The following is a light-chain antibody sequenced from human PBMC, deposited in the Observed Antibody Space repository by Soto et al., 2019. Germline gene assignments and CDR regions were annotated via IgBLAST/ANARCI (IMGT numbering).Light chain of an antibody. J-gene: IGKJ3*01. CDR3: QNHDGVPH. V-gene: IGKV1-33*01. CDR1: QDITNQ. Sequence: DIQVTQSPSSLSASVGDRVTITCQASQDITNQLNWNQHKPGKAPKLLICDSSDLETGVPSRFSGSRSGTYYTLTINSLQPDDLATYYCQNHDGVPHFGPGTRIDIK. CDR2: DSS.